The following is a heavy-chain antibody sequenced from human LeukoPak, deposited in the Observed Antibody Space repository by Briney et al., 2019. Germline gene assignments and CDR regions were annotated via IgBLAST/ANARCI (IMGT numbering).Heavy chain of an antibody. CDR2: IKQDGSEI. D-gene: IGHD1-26*01. CDR1: GFTVSSNY. Sequence: GGSLRPSCAASGFTVSSNYMSWVRQAPGKGLEWVANIKQDGSEIYSVDSVKGRFTISRDNARNSLFLQMNSLRAEDTAIYYCARDKVVGATLFDYWGQGALVTVSS. CDR3: ARDKVVGATLFDY. V-gene: IGHV3-7*01. J-gene: IGHJ4*02.